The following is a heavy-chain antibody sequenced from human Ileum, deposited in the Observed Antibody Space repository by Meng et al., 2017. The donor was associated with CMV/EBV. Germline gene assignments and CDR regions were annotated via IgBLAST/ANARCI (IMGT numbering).Heavy chain of an antibody. CDR3: EKDAMVRGVMIRFDY. CDR1: GFTLSSYA. CDR2: IRSDGSNR. J-gene: IGHJ4*02. Sequence: GESLKISCAASGFTLSSYAMHWVRQAPGKGLEWVAFIRSDGSNRYHADSVKGRFTISRASSKNTLYLQMNSLRAEDTAVYYCEKDAMVRGVMIRFDYWGQGTLVTVSS. V-gene: IGHV3-30*02. D-gene: IGHD3-10*01.